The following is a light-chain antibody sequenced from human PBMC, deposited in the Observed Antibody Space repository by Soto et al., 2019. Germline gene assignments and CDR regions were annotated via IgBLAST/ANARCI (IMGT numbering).Light chain of an antibody. CDR3: QLFVGLMDT. Sequence: EIVLTQSPGTLSLSPGQRATLSCRTSRPVSSSYLALYQHKPGQAPRLIYGASSRATDIPDRFSGSVSGTDFTLTITRLEPADCAVYYCQLFVGLMDTFCQGTKLEIK. CDR2: GAS. CDR1: RPVSSSY. J-gene: IGKJ2*01. V-gene: IGKV3-20*01.